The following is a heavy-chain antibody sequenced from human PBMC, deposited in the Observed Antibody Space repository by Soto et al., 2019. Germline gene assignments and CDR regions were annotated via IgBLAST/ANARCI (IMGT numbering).Heavy chain of an antibody. D-gene: IGHD6-13*01. V-gene: IGHV1-69*13. J-gene: IGHJ6*02. CDR2: IIPIFGTA. CDR3: ARDPYSSPIYYYYGMDV. CDR1: GGTFSSYA. Sequence: SVKVSCKASGGTFSSYAISWVRQAPGQGPEWMGGIIPIFGTANYAQKFQGRVTITADESTSTAYMELSSLRSEDTAVYYCARDPYSSPIYYYYGMDVWGQGTTVTVSS.